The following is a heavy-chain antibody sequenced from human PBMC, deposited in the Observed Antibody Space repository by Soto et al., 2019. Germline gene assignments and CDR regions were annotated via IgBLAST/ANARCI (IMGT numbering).Heavy chain of an antibody. Sequence: RLSCAASGLTLSGYWMHWVRHESGGGVVWVSSINSGGGLTSYADSVKGRFTVSRDNAKNTLYLQMNCLRAKDTAVYYFAKATGIEVVPDSTLRNYYYYGMDVWGQGTTVTVSS. D-gene: IGHD2-2*01. CDR2: INSGGGLT. CDR3: AKATGIEVVPDSTLRNYYYYGMDV. CDR1: GLTLSGYW. J-gene: IGHJ6*02. V-gene: IGHV3-74*01.